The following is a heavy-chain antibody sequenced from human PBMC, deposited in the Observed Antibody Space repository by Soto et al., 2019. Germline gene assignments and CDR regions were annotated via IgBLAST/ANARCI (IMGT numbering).Heavy chain of an antibody. J-gene: IGHJ4*02. CDR3: ARGSHNWNVIDY. CDR2: INPNSGGT. D-gene: IGHD1-1*01. Sequence: ASLKVSYKASGYSFTGYYMHWVRQAPGQGLEWMGWINPNSGGTNYAQKFQGWVTMTRDTSISTAYMELSRLRSDDTAVYYCARGSHNWNVIDYWGQGTLVTVSA. V-gene: IGHV1-2*04. CDR1: GYSFTGYY.